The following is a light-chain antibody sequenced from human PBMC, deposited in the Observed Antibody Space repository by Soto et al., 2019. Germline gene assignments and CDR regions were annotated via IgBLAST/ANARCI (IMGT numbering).Light chain of an antibody. V-gene: IGKV3-20*01. CDR2: DTS. CDR1: QSVSSSY. J-gene: IGKJ3*01. Sequence: EIVLTQSPGTLSLSPGERATLSCRTSQSVSSSYLAWYQQKPGQAPSLLIYDTSDRATGIPDRCSASGSGTDFTLTIRRLEPEDFAVYYCQHYGTSALFGPGTKVDIK. CDR3: QHYGTSAL.